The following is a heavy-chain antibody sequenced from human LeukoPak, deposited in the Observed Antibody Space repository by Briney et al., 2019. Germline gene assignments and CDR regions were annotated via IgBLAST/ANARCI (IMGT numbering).Heavy chain of an antibody. J-gene: IGHJ4*02. CDR1: GGSISSYY. CDR2: INHSGST. D-gene: IGHD3-9*01. CDR3: ARSTTSYYDKVSLSH. V-gene: IGHV4-34*01. Sequence: SETLSLTCTVSGGSISSYYWSWIRQPPGKGLVWIGEINHSGSTSYNPSLKSRVTISVDTSKNQVSLELSSVTAADTAVYYCARSTTSYYDKVSLSHWGQGTLVTVSS.